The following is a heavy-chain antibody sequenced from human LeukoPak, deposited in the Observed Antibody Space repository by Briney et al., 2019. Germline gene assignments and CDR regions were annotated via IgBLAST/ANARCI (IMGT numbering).Heavy chain of an antibody. D-gene: IGHD3-22*01. Sequence: GGSLRLSCAASGFTFSSYAMSWVRQAPGKGLEWVSAISGSGGSTYYADSVKGRFTISRDNSKNTLYLRMNSLRAEDTAVYYCAKKPGSSGYRDDYWGQGTLVTVSS. CDR3: AKKPGSSGYRDDY. J-gene: IGHJ4*02. V-gene: IGHV3-23*01. CDR1: GFTFSSYA. CDR2: ISGSGGST.